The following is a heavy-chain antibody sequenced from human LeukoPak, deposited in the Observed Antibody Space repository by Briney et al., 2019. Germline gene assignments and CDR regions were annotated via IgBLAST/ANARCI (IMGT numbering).Heavy chain of an antibody. D-gene: IGHD6-19*01. Sequence: SETLSLTCTVSGGSISNYYWSWIRQPPGKGLEWIGYIYYSGNTNYNPSLKSRVTLSVDTSKNRFSLKLSSVTAADTAVYYCASGYSSGWFYFDYWGRGTLVTLSS. CDR1: GGSISNYY. CDR3: ASGYSSGWFYFDY. V-gene: IGHV4-59*01. CDR2: IYYSGNT. J-gene: IGHJ4*02.